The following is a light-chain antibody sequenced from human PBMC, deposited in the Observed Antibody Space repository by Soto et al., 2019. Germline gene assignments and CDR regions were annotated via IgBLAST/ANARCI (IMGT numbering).Light chain of an antibody. Sequence: EIVLTQSASTLSWSPGERATLSCRASQSVSSYLAWYQQKPGQAPRLLIYDASNRATGIPARFSGSGSGTDFTLTISSLEPEDFAVYYCQQRSNWRTFGQGTKVDIK. CDR3: QQRSNWRT. CDR2: DAS. J-gene: IGKJ1*01. V-gene: IGKV3-11*01. CDR1: QSVSSY.